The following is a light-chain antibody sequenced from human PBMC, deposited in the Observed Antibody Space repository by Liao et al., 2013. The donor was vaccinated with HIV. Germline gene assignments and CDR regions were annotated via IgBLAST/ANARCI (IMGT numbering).Light chain of an antibody. Sequence: SYELTQPPSVSVAPGRTARITCGGNDIGDKSVQWFQQKPGQAPVLFIYYNSDRPSGIPERFSGSSSGTTVTLTISGVQAEDEADYYCQSADSSGTYVLFGGGTKLTVL. CDR1: DIGDKS. J-gene: IGLJ2*01. CDR3: QSADSSGTYVL. CDR2: YNS. V-gene: IGLV3-25*03.